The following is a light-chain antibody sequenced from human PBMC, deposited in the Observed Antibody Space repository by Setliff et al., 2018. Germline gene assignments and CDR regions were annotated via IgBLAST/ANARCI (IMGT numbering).Light chain of an antibody. CDR2: GNS. CDR3: QSYGGSLSGYV. CDR1: SSDIGAGFS. V-gene: IGLV1-40*01. J-gene: IGLJ1*01. Sequence: QSALTQPPSVSGAPGQRVTISCTGSSSDIGAGFSVHWYQQLPGTAPKLLIYGNSNRPSGVPDRFSGSKPGTSASLAITGLQAEDEADYYCQSYGGSLSGYVFGTGTKVTVL.